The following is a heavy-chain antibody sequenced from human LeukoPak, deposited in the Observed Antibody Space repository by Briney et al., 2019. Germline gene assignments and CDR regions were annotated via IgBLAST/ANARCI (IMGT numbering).Heavy chain of an antibody. Sequence: GGSLRLSCAASGLTLSSYWMSWVRQAPGKGLVWVAHIKQDGSQKYYVDSVKGRFTISRDNAKNSLYLQMNSLRAEDTAVYYCARAYCSSTSCYKGSDAFDVWGQGTMVTVSS. J-gene: IGHJ3*01. CDR1: GLTLSSYW. D-gene: IGHD2-2*02. CDR2: IKQDGSQK. V-gene: IGHV3-7*01. CDR3: ARAYCSSTSCYKGSDAFDV.